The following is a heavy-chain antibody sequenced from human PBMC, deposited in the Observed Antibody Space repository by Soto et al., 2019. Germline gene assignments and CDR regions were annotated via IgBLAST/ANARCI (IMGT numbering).Heavy chain of an antibody. Sequence: QVQLVQSGAEVKKPGSSVKVSCKASGGTFSSYAISWVRQAPGQGLEWMGGIIPIFGTANYAQKFQGRVTVTPDGSTGTAYMELGRLRAEETAVYYCGVPPDSSSLSGGAYYYYYGMDVWGQGTTVTVSS. CDR2: IIPIFGTA. CDR1: GGTFSSYA. D-gene: IGHD6-13*01. CDR3: GVPPDSSSLSGGAYYYYYGMDV. V-gene: IGHV1-69*01. J-gene: IGHJ6*02.